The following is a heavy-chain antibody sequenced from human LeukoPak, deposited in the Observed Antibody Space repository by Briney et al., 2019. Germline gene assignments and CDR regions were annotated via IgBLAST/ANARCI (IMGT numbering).Heavy chain of an antibody. V-gene: IGHV3-11*01. CDR2: INIGGTNT. Sequence: GGSLRLSCAASGFTFNDYYMSWIRQAQGKGLEWLSYINIGGTNTHYADSVKGRFTLSRDNAKKSLYLEMINLRAEDTAVYYCATDGAGFDTWGQGVLVTVSS. CDR1: GFTFNDYY. J-gene: IGHJ5*02. CDR3: ATDGAGFDT.